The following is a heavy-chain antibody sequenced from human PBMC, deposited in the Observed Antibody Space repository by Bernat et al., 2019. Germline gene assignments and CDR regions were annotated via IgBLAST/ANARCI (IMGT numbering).Heavy chain of an antibody. V-gene: IGHV1-3*01. Sequence: QGGAEGKKGGAGVRGCGKASGCTCTGDAMQWVRQAGGERLAGVGWINAGNGKTKYSQKFQGRVTITRDKSARTAYMELSSLRSEDTAVYYCAIGTDYYYSYMDVWGKGTTVTVSS. CDR2: INAGNGKT. D-gene: IGHD3-10*01. CDR1: GCTCTGDA. CDR3: AIGTDYYYSYMDV. J-gene: IGHJ6*03.